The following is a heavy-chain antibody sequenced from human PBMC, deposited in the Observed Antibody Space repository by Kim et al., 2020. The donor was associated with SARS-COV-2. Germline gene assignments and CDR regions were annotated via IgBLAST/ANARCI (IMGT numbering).Heavy chain of an antibody. CDR2: ISGSGGST. CDR1: GFTFSSYA. D-gene: IGHD2-15*01. J-gene: IGHJ6*02. V-gene: IGHV3-23*01. Sequence: GGSLRLSCAASGFTFSSYAMSWVRQAPGKGLEWVSAISGSGGSTYYADSVKGRFTISRDNSKNTLYLQMNSLRAEDTAVYYCAKGICSGGSCYSPDPRVYYYYGMDVWGQGTTVTVSS. CDR3: AKGICSGGSCYSPDPRVYYYYGMDV.